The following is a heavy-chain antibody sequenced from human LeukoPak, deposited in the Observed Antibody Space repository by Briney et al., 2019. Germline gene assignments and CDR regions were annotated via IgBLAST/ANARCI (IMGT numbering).Heavy chain of an antibody. CDR3: ARELLWFGEKGMDV. D-gene: IGHD3-10*01. Sequence: VASVKVSCKASGYTFTSYAMHWVRQPPGQRGEGMGWINAGNGKTKYSQKFQGRVTITRDTSASTAYMELSSLRSEDRGVYYCARELLWFGEKGMDVWGQGTTVTVSS. V-gene: IGHV1-3*01. J-gene: IGHJ6*02. CDR2: INAGNGKT. CDR1: GYTFTSYA.